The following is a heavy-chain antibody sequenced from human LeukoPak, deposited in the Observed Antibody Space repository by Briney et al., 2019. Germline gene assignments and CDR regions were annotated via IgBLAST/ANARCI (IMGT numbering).Heavy chain of an antibody. CDR3: ATNEVLLWCPFDY. D-gene: IGHD3-10*01. V-gene: IGHV1-2*02. Sequence: AASVKVSCKASGYTFTAYYMHWVRQAPGQGLGWMGWINPLSGGTTLAQKFQGRVTMTRDTSISTAYMELSRLKYDDTAVYYCATNEVLLWCPFDYWGQGTLVTVSS. CDR2: INPLSGGT. J-gene: IGHJ4*02. CDR1: GYTFTAYY.